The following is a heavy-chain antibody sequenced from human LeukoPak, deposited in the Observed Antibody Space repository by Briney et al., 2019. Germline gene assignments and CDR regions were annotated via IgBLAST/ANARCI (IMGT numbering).Heavy chain of an antibody. J-gene: IGHJ2*01. CDR2: IYTSGST. V-gene: IGHV4-4*07. Sequence: SETLSLTCTVSGGSISSYDWSWIRQPAGKGLEWIGRIYTSGSTNYNPSLKSRVAMSVDTSKNQFSLKLSSVTAADTAVYYCARGDYYDILTGYEDWYFDLWGRGTLVTVSS. CDR1: GGSISSYD. CDR3: ARGDYYDILTGYEDWYFDL. D-gene: IGHD3-9*01.